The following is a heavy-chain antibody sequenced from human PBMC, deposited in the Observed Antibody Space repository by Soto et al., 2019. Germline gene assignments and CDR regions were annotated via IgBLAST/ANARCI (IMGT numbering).Heavy chain of an antibody. CDR3: ARVHSSGIFYFVDP. D-gene: IGHD3-10*01. CDR2: IMPIFGTP. V-gene: IGHV1-69*13. Sequence: SVKVSCKASGGTFDSYVISWLRQAPGQGLEWMGGIMPIFGTPNYAQKFRGRVTISADESTSTAYLELSSLTSDDTAVYYCARVHSSGIFYFVDPWGQGTLVTVS. CDR1: GGTFDSYV. J-gene: IGHJ5*02.